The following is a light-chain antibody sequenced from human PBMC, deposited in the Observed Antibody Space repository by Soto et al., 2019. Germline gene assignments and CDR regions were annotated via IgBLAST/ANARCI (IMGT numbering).Light chain of an antibody. V-gene: IGKV1-5*01. CDR1: QTISNW. Sequence: DVQMGQSAATRCGCVGERVTITCRASQTISNWLAWYQQKPGKAPKVLIFDASTLDGGVPSRFSGRRSGTDFTLTISSLQPSDFATSYCQPYNSYPPALGGGTKVDSK. J-gene: IGKJ4*01. CDR3: QPYNSYPPA. CDR2: DAS.